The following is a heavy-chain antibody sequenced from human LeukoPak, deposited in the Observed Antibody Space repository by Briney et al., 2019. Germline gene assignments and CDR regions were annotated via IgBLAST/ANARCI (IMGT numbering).Heavy chain of an antibody. J-gene: IGHJ4*02. CDR2: FHHEDGET. V-gene: IGHV1-24*01. CDR3: ATSVRYSDWSFFRLAY. Sequence: ASVKVSCKVSGYTPTELSMHWVRQAPGKGLEWMGGFHHEDGETIYAQKFQGSVTMTEDTSTDTAYMELRSLRSDDTAVYYCATSVRYSDWSFFRLAYWGQGTQVTVSS. D-gene: IGHD3-9*01. CDR1: GYTPTELS.